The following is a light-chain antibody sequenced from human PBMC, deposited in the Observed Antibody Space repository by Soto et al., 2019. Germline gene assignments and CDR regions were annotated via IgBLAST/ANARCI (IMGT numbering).Light chain of an antibody. Sequence: IVLTQTPLSSPVTLGQPASFSCRSAESLPHSDGNTYLSWLHQRPGQPPRLLIYQVSKRFPGVPDRISGSGAGTNFTLRISRVESEDAGTYFCMQSSQLRTFGQGTKVEIK. V-gene: IGKV2-24*01. CDR3: MQSSQLRT. CDR1: ESLPHSDGNTY. J-gene: IGKJ1*01. CDR2: QVS.